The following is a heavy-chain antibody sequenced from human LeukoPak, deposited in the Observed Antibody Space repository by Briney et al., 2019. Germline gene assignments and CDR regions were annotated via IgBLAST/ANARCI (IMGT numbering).Heavy chain of an antibody. CDR2: ISSSSSYI. D-gene: IGHD2-2*01. J-gene: IGHJ4*02. V-gene: IGHV3-21*01. CDR3: AREDTDIVVVPAANHFDY. Sequence: GGSLRLSCAASGFTFSSYSMNWVRQAPGKGLEWVSSISSSSSYIYYADSVKGRFTISRDNAKSSLYLQMNSLRAEDTAVYYCAREDTDIVVVPAANHFDYWGQGTLVTVSS. CDR1: GFTFSSYS.